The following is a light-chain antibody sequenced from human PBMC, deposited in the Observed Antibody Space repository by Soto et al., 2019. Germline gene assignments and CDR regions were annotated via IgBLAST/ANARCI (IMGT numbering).Light chain of an antibody. CDR2: DAS. V-gene: IGKV3-20*01. CDR3: QQYGSSPRWT. J-gene: IGKJ1*01. CDR1: HSVTRY. Sequence: DIVLTQSPLTLSFYPLEIGTLSCRASHSVTRYVAWYQQKPGQAPRLLISDASGRATGIPDRFSGSGFETDFSLTINRLEPEDFAVYYCQQYGSSPRWTFGQGTKVDIK.